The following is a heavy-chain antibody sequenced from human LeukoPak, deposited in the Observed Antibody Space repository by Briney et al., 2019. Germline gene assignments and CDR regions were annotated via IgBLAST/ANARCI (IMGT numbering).Heavy chain of an antibody. V-gene: IGHV1-58*02. Sequence: GAAVKVSCKASGVTFTSRSAMRWVRQARGQGLEWIGWIVVDSDNTNYAENFQERVTITRDMSASTSYMELSSLRSEDTAVYFCAAPYTSSWFDLWGQGTLVTVSS. CDR2: IVVDSDNT. CDR3: AAPYTSSWFDL. J-gene: IGHJ5*02. CDR1: GVTFTSRSA. D-gene: IGHD6-13*01.